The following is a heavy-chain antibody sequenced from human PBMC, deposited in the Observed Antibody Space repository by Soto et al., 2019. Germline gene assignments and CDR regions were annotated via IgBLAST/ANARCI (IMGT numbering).Heavy chain of an antibody. CDR1: GGSFSGYY. D-gene: IGHD3-10*01. CDR3: ARGRHYCGTGSYYFHYYYHGMDV. CDR2: INHSGST. Sequence: PSETLSLTCAVYGGSFSGYYWRWSRQPPGKGLEWIGEINHSGSTNYNPSLKSRVTISVDTYKNQFSLKLSSVTAEDTAVYYCARGRHYCGTGSYYFHYYYHGMDVWGQGTTVT. V-gene: IGHV4-34*01. J-gene: IGHJ6*02.